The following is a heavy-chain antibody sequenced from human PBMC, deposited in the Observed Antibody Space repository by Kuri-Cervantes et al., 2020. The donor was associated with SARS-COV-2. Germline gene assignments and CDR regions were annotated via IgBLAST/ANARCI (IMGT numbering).Heavy chain of an antibody. D-gene: IGHD3-10*01. V-gene: IGHV4-38-2*01. CDR1: GESFSGYY. CDR2: IYYSARS. Sequence: SETLSLTCAVYGESFSGYYWGWIRQPPGKGLEWIGSIYYSARSYYNPSLKSRVNISADTSKNQFSLKLSSVTAADTAVYYCARAQGVIIRDYYYMDVWGKGTTVTVSS. J-gene: IGHJ6*03. CDR3: ARAQGVIIRDYYYMDV.